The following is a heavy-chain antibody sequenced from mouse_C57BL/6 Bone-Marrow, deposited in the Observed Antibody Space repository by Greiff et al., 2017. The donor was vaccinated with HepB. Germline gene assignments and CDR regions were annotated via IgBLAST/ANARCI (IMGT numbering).Heavy chain of an antibody. D-gene: IGHD1-1*01. Sequence: DVKLVESGGGLVKPGGSLKLSCAASGFTFSSYAMSWVRQTPEKRLEWVATISDGGSYTYYPDNVKGRFTISRDNAKNNLYLQMSHLKSEDTAMYYCARERGYYYGSRPYAMDYWGQGTSVTVSS. CDR3: ARERGYYYGSRPYAMDY. CDR2: ISDGGSYT. J-gene: IGHJ4*01. CDR1: GFTFSSYA. V-gene: IGHV5-4*01.